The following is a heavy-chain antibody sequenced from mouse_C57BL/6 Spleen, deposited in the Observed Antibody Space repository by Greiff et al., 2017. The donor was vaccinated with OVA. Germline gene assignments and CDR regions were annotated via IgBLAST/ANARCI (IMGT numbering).Heavy chain of an antibody. CDR2: ISSGGSYT. J-gene: IGHJ4*01. CDR1: GFTFSSYG. V-gene: IGHV5-6*01. Sequence: EVQLVESGGDLVKPGGSLKLSCAASGFTFSSYGMSWVRQTPDKRLEWVATISSGGSYTYYPDSVKGRFTISRDNAKNTLYLQMSSLKSEDTAMYYCARPYSKGNAMDYWGQGTSVTVSS. CDR3: ARPYSKGNAMDY. D-gene: IGHD2-5*01.